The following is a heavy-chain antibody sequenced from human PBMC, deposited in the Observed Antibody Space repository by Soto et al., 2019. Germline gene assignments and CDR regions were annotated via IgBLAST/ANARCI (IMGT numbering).Heavy chain of an antibody. J-gene: IGHJ5*02. CDR2: ISHGGTT. CDR3: ATQTYSYNWHR. CDR1: SGSISSSNW. D-gene: IGHD1-1*01. Sequence: QVQLQESGPGLVKPSGTLSLTCGVSSGSISSSNWRSWVRQPPGRGLEWIGEISHGGTTNYNPSLESRVTMSLDKSRNQFSLKLSSVTAADTAVYYCATQTYSYNWHRWGQGTLVTVSS. V-gene: IGHV4-4*02.